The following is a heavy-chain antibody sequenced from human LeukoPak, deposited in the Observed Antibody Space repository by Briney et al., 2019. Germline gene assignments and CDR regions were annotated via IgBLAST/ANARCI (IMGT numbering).Heavy chain of an antibody. CDR2: IYISGST. Sequence: TSETLSLTCTVSGGSISSYYWSWIRQPAGKGLEWIGRIYISGSTNYNPSLKSRVTMSVDTSKNQFSLKLSSVTAADTAVYYCARHVTDYGDYGPFDYWGQGTLVTVSS. V-gene: IGHV4-4*07. CDR3: ARHVTDYGDYGPFDY. D-gene: IGHD4-17*01. CDR1: GGSISSYY. J-gene: IGHJ4*02.